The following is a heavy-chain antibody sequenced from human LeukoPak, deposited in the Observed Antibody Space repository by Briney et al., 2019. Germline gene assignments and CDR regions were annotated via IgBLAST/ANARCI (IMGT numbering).Heavy chain of an antibody. D-gene: IGHD1-26*01. Sequence: SETLSLTCTVSGGSMSSLYWSWIRQPPGKGLEWIGYVHYSGSTNYNPSHKRRVTISLDRSKNQFSLDLTSVTAADTAVYYCLKSHGGTWGQGTLVTVSS. V-gene: IGHV4-59*08. CDR1: GGSMSSLY. CDR2: VHYSGST. J-gene: IGHJ5*02. CDR3: LKSHGGT.